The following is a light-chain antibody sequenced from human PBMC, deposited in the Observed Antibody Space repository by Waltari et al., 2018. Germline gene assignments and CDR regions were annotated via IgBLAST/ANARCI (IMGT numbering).Light chain of an antibody. CDR1: SSYVGDYDY. CDR2: EVS. J-gene: IGLJ3*02. CDR3: GSFAGSINWV. Sequence: QSALTQPPSASGSPGQSVTISCTGTSSYVGDYDYVPWYQQPPGKAPTLIIYEVSKRPAGVPDRFSGSKSGNTASLTVSGLQAEDEADYYCGSFAGSINWVFGGGTKLTVL. V-gene: IGLV2-8*01.